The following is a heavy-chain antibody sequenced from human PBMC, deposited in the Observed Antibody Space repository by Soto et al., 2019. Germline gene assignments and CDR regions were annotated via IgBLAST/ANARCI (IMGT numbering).Heavy chain of an antibody. CDR1: AFTSRNYG. D-gene: IGHD3-16*01. V-gene: IGHV3-9*02. CDR2: FDFNSGRT. J-gene: IGHJ6*02. Sequence: GGSLRLSCVVSAFTSRNYGIHWIRQSPGKGLEWVSGFDFNSGRTGYADSVKGRFTISRDNAKNSLSLEMKSLRVEDTALYYCTKDLVPGGADVWGQGTTVTVSS. CDR3: TKDLVPGGADV.